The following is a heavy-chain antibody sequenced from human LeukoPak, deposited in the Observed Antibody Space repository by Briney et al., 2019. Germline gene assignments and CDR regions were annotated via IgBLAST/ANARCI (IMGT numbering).Heavy chain of an antibody. CDR2: ISYDGSNK. CDR1: GFTFSSYG. Sequence: PGRSLRLSCAASGFTFSSYGMHWNRQAPGKGLEWVATISYDGSNKDYADSVKGRVTISRDNSKNTLYLQMNSLRAEDTAVYYCARVVGVRKVRGVSPLTPAFDYWGQGTLVTVSS. V-gene: IGHV3-30*03. CDR3: ARVVGVRKVRGVSPLTPAFDY. J-gene: IGHJ4*02. D-gene: IGHD3-10*01.